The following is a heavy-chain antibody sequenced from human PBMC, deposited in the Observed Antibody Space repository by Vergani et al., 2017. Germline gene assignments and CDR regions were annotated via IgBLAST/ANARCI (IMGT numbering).Heavy chain of an antibody. J-gene: IGHJ5*02. CDR3: ARIDSSGYYYGGWFDP. Sequence: QVQLVQSGSELKKPGASVKVSCKASRYTFTSYAMNWVRQAPGQGLEWMGWINTNTGNPTYAQGFTGRFVFSLDTSVSTAYLQISVLKAEDTAVYYCARIDSSGYYYGGWFDPWGQGTLVTVSS. V-gene: IGHV7-4-1*02. CDR2: INTNTGNP. D-gene: IGHD3-22*01. CDR1: RYTFTSYA.